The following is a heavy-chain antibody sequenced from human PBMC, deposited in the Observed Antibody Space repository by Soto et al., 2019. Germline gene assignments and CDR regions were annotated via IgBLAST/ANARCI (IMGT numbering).Heavy chain of an antibody. CDR2: VKQDGSEI. V-gene: IGHV3-7*05. CDR3: ARDPGISSGWYYFDY. CDR1: GFTFSNHW. Sequence: GGSLRLSCAASGFTFSNHWMTWVRQAPGKGLEWVASVKQDGSEIYYGDSVKGRFTISRDNAKNSLFLQLNSLRAEDTALYYCARDPGISSGWYYFDYWGQGTLVTVSS. D-gene: IGHD6-19*01. J-gene: IGHJ4*02.